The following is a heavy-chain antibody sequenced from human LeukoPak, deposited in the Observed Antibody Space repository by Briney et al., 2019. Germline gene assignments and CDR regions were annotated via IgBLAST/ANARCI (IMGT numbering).Heavy chain of an antibody. D-gene: IGHD2-15*01. J-gene: IGHJ4*02. Sequence: ASVKVSCKASGYTFTSYDINWVRQATGQGLEWMGWMNPNSGNTGYAQKFQGRVTMTRNTSISTAYMELSSLRSEDTAVYYCARADVVVAAPFDYWGQGTLVTVSS. CDR2: MNPNSGNT. CDR3: ARADVVVAAPFDY. V-gene: IGHV1-8*01. CDR1: GYTFTSYD.